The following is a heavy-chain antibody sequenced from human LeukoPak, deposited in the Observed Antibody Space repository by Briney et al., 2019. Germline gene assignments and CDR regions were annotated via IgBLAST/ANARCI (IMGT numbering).Heavy chain of an antibody. CDR1: GFTVSSNC. Sequence: PGGSLRLSCAASGFTVSSNCMSWVRQAPGKGLEWVSVIYSGGSTYYADSVKGRFTISRDNSKNTLYLQMNSLRAEDTAVYYCASSIVGALDAFDIWGQGTMVTVSS. CDR3: ASSIVGALDAFDI. D-gene: IGHD1-26*01. CDR2: IYSGGST. J-gene: IGHJ3*02. V-gene: IGHV3-66*01.